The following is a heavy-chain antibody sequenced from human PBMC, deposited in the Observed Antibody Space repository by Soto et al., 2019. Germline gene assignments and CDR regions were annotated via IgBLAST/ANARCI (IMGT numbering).Heavy chain of an antibody. J-gene: IGHJ6*04. D-gene: IGHD3-3*01. V-gene: IGHV3-30-3*01. Sequence: GGSLRLSCAASGFTFSSYAMHWVRQAPGKGLEWVAAISYDGSNKYYAASVKGRFTISRDNSKNTLYLQMNSLRAEDTAVYYCARDHDNFYFWSGYYRSRTYYFFGMDVWGKGTTVTVSS. CDR3: ARDHDNFYFWSGYYRSRTYYFFGMDV. CDR1: GFTFSSYA. CDR2: ISYDGSNK.